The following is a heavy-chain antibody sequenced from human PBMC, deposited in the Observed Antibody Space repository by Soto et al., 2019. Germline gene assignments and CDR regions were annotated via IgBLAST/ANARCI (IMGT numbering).Heavy chain of an antibody. D-gene: IGHD2-2*01. CDR3: AKDRYCSATSCQDFGS. Sequence: EVQLLESGGGLVQPGGSLRLSCAASGFSVTSYAMSWLRQAPGKGLEWVSVISGSGIGKEYADSVKGRFTISRDNSRNTLYLQMTGLRVEDTAVYYCAKDRYCSATSCQDFGSWGQGTLVTVSS. J-gene: IGHJ4*02. CDR1: GFSVTSYA. CDR2: ISGSGIGK. V-gene: IGHV3-23*01.